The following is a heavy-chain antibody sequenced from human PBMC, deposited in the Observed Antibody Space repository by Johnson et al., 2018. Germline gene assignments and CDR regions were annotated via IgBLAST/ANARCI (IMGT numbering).Heavy chain of an antibody. Sequence: QVQLQESGPGLVKPSETLSLTCTVSGGSISSSYWSWIRQPPGKGLEWIGYVSHSGSTHYNPSLESRVTISVDTSKNQFSLRLSSVTAADTAVYYCAGHYCDSCGTYFQYWGQGTLVTVSS. V-gene: IGHV4-59*01. CDR3: AGHYCDSCGTYFQY. CDR2: VSHSGST. CDR1: GGSISSSY. J-gene: IGHJ1*01. D-gene: IGHD3-22*01.